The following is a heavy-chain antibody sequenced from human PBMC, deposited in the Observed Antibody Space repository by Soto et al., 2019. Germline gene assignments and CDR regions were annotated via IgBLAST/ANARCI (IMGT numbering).Heavy chain of an antibody. J-gene: IGHJ4*02. D-gene: IGHD2-15*01. V-gene: IGHV1-69*06. CDR3: ARGRYCSGGSCSDFDY. Sequence: QVQLVQSGAEVKKPGSSVKVSCKASGGTFSSYAISWVRQAPGQGLEWMGGIIPIFGTANYAQKFQGRVTITADKSTSTAYMERSSLRSEDTAVYYCARGRYCSGGSCSDFDYWGQGTLVTVSS. CDR1: GGTFSSYA. CDR2: IIPIFGTA.